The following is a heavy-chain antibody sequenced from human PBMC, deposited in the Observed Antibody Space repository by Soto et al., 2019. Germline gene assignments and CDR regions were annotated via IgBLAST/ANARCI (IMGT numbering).Heavy chain of an antibody. CDR1: GFTFSSYS. D-gene: IGHD5-18*01. CDR3: ARDRYLSGYSYGYSYYYYGMDV. CDR2: ISSSSSTI. J-gene: IGHJ6*02. Sequence: GGSLRLSCAASGFTFSSYSMNWVRQAPGKGLEWVSYISSSSSTIYYADSVKGRFTISRDNAKNSLYLQMNSLRDEDTAVYYCARDRYLSGYSYGYSYYYYGMDVWGQGTTVTVSS. V-gene: IGHV3-48*02.